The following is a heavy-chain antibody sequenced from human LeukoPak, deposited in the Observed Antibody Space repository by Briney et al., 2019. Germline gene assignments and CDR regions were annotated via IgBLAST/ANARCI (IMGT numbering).Heavy chain of an antibody. CDR1: GFTVSSNY. CDR2: IYSGGST. CDR3: ARGIKSVATSAFDI. Sequence: GRSLRLSCAASGFTVSSNYMSWVRQAPGKGLEWVSVIYSGGSTYYADSVKGRFTISRDNSKNTLYLQMNSLRAEDTAVYYCARGIKSVATSAFDIWGQGTMVTVSS. V-gene: IGHV3-53*01. D-gene: IGHD5-24*01. J-gene: IGHJ3*02.